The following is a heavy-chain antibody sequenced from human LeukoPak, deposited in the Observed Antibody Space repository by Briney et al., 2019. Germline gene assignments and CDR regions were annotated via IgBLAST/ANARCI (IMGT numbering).Heavy chain of an antibody. CDR2: IYYSGST. CDR1: GGSISSYY. V-gene: IGHV4-59*01. D-gene: IGHD6-13*01. J-gene: IGHJ6*02. Sequence: SETLSLTCTVSGGSISSYYWSWIRKPPGKGLEWIGYIYYSGSTNYNPSLKSRVTISVGTSKNQFSLKLSSVTAADTAVYYCARASCSSSWYCNHYYGMDVWGQGTTVTVSS. CDR3: ARASCSSSWYCNHYYGMDV.